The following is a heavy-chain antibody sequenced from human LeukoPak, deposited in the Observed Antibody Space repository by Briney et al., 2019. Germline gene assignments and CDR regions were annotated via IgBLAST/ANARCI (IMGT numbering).Heavy chain of an antibody. Sequence: ASVKVSCKASGYTFTSYYMHWVRQAPGQGLEWMGWINPNSGGTNYAQKFQGRVTMTRDTSISTAYMELSRLRSDDTAVYYCARLYCSSTSCRIWFDPWGQGTLVTVSS. D-gene: IGHD2-2*01. CDR1: GYTFTSYY. CDR2: INPNSGGT. CDR3: ARLYCSSTSCRIWFDP. V-gene: IGHV1-2*02. J-gene: IGHJ5*02.